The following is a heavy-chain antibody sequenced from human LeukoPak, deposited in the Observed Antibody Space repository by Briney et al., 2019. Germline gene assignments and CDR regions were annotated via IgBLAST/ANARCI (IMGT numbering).Heavy chain of an antibody. Sequence: GGSLRLSCAASGFTFSTYSMNWVRQAPGKGLEWVSSISRRSTYIYYADSVKGRFTISRDNAKNSLSLQMNSLRAEDTAIYYCARDSVAVAEIDYWGQGTLVTVSS. CDR2: ISRRSTYI. CDR3: ARDSVAVAEIDY. D-gene: IGHD6-19*01. V-gene: IGHV3-21*01. CDR1: GFTFSTYS. J-gene: IGHJ4*01.